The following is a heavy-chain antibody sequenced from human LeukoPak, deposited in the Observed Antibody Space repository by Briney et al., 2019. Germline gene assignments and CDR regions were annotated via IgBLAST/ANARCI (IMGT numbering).Heavy chain of an antibody. D-gene: IGHD5-12*01. CDR2: INPSGGST. CDR3: ARGAPTTRIGAGRFDY. J-gene: IGHJ4*02. V-gene: IGHV1-46*01. CDR1: GYSLTNYY. Sequence: ASVKVSCKAFGYSLTNYYVHWVRQAPGQGLEWMGYINPSGGSTSYAQKFQGRITVTRDTYTNTVYMDLSSLRSEDTATYYCARGAPTTRIGAGRFDYWGQGSLLTVAS.